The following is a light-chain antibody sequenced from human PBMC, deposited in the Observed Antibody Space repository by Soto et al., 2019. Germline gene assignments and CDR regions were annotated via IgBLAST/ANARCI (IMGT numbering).Light chain of an antibody. CDR1: QDISNY. Sequence: DIQMTQSPSSLSASVGDRVTITCKASQDISNYLNWYQQKPGKAPKLLIYDASNLETGVPSRFSGSGSGTDFTFTISSLQPEDIATYYCQQYDNLITFGQGTRL. CDR3: QQYDNLIT. J-gene: IGKJ5*01. CDR2: DAS. V-gene: IGKV1-33*01.